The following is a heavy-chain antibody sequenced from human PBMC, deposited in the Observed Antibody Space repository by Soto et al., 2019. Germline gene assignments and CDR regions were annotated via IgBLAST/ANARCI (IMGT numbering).Heavy chain of an antibody. CDR2: ISYDGSNK. D-gene: IGHD3-10*01. CDR1: GFTFSSYG. CDR3: AKELWFGELHFDP. J-gene: IGHJ5*02. Sequence: QVQLVESGGGVVQPGRSLRLSCAASGFTFSSYGMHWVRQAPGKGLEWVAVISYDGSNKYYADSVKGRFTISRDNPKNTLYLQMNSLRAEDTAVYYCAKELWFGELHFDPWGQGTLVTVSS. V-gene: IGHV3-30*18.